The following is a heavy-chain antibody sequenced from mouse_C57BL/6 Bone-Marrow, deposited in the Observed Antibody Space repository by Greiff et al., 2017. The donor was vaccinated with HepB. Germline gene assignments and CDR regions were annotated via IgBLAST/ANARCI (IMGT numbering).Heavy chain of an antibody. D-gene: IGHD1-2*01. CDR3: ARRLSY. V-gene: IGHV1-63*01. CDR1: GYTFTNYW. Sequence: VKLVESGAELVRPGTSVKMSCKASGYTFTNYWIGWAKQRPGHGLEWIGDIYPGGGYTNYNEKFKGKATLTADKSSSTAYMQFSSLTSEDSAVYYCARRLSYWGQGTTLTVSS. CDR2: IYPGGGYT. J-gene: IGHJ2*01.